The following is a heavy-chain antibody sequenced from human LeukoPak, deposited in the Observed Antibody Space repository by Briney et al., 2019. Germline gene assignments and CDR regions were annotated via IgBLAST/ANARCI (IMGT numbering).Heavy chain of an antibody. Sequence: GGSLRLSCAVSGFTFSTKSMNWVRQAPGKGLEWVSYITADSGTTYYADSVKGRCTISRDNAKNSLYLQMNSLRDEDTAVYYCASRDYFDYWGQGTLVTVSS. CDR3: ASRDYFDY. CDR1: GFTFSTKS. CDR2: ITADSGTT. J-gene: IGHJ4*02. V-gene: IGHV3-48*02.